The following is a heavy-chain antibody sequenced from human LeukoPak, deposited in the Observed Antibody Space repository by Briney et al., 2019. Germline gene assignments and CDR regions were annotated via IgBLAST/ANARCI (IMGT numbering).Heavy chain of an antibody. D-gene: IGHD3-22*01. Sequence: AVTVSFTASAGTFSSYAISWVRQAHGQGLGWMGVFIPIFGTANYAQKFQGRVTITTDESTSTAYMELSSLRSEDTAVYYCARAYYYDSSGALDYWGQGTLVTVSS. CDR2: FIPIFGTA. V-gene: IGHV1-69*05. CDR1: AGTFSSYA. CDR3: ARAYYYDSSGALDY. J-gene: IGHJ4*02.